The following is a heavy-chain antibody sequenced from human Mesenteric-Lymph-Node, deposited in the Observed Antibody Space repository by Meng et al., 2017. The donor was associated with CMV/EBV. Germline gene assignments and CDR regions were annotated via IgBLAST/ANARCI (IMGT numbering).Heavy chain of an antibody. Sequence: GESLKISCAASGFTFDDYTMHWVRQAPGKGLEWVSLISWDGGSTYYADSVKGRFTISRDNAKNSLYLQMNSLRAEDTAVYYCAREGSSFDIWGQGTMVTVSS. CDR2: ISWDGGST. CDR3: AREGSSFDI. CDR1: GFTFDDYT. V-gene: IGHV3-43*01. J-gene: IGHJ3*02.